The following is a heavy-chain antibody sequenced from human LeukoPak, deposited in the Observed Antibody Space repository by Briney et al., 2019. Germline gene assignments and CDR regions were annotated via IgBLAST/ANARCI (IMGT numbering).Heavy chain of an antibody. D-gene: IGHD3-10*01. V-gene: IGHV3-9*01. CDR1: GFTFNDYA. CDR3: ARNPVEGYSYGPGYFDL. J-gene: IGHJ2*01. CDR2: ISWNSDYS. Sequence: PGGSLRLSCAASGFTFNDYAMQWVRHAPGKGLEWVSGISWNSDYSGYADSVKGRFTISKDNAKNSLYLQMNSLRVDDTALYFCARNPVEGYSYGPGYFDLWGRGTLVIVSS.